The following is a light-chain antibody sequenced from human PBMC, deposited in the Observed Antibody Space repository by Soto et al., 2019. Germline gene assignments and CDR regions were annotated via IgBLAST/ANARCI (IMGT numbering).Light chain of an antibody. Sequence: IVMTPSPVTLYVSXGERATIPXXASQSVSSYLAWYQQKRGQAPRLLIYSASARATGIPARFSGSGSGTEFILTISSLQSEDFAVYYCQQYSKWPLTFGGGTKVDI. J-gene: IGKJ4*01. CDR2: SAS. CDR1: QSVSSY. CDR3: QQYSKWPLT. V-gene: IGKV3-15*01.